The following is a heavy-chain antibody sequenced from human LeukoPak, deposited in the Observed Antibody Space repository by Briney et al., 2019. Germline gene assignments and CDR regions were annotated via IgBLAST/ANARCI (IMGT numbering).Heavy chain of an antibody. D-gene: IGHD2-2*01. V-gene: IGHV3-23*01. Sequence: GGSLRLSCAASGFTFSSYAMRWVRQAPGKGLEWVSAISGSGGSTYYADSVKGRFTISRDNSKNTLYLQMNSLRAEDTAVYYCANTYCSSTSCYPNWFDPWGQGTLVTVSS. CDR3: ANTYCSSTSCYPNWFDP. CDR1: GFTFSSYA. CDR2: ISGSGGST. J-gene: IGHJ5*02.